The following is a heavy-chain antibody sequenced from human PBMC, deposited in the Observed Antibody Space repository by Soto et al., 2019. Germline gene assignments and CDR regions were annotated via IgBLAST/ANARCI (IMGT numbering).Heavy chain of an antibody. D-gene: IGHD6-19*01. J-gene: IGHJ4*02. CDR3: ARRITVSGSYCFDY. CDR2: IYPGDSDT. V-gene: IGHV5-51*01. CDR1: GYTFTNYW. Sequence: PGESLKISCKASGYTFTNYWVGWVRQMPGKGQEWMGIIYPGDSDTRYSPSFQGQVTISVDKSISTAYLQWSSLKASDTAMYYCARRITVSGSYCFDYWGQGTLVTVSS.